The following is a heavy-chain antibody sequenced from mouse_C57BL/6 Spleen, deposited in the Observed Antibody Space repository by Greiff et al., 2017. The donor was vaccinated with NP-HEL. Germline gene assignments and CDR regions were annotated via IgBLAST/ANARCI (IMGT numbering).Heavy chain of an antibody. CDR2: IYPGDGDT. D-gene: IGHD1-1*01. J-gene: IGHJ2*01. CDR1: GYAFSSYW. V-gene: IGHV1-80*01. Sequence: VQLQQSGAELVKPGASVKISCKASGYAFSSYWMNWVKQRPGKGLEWIGQIYPGDGDTNYNGKFKGKATLTADKSSSTAYMKLSSLNSEDSAVYFCARVVFLGSGPFDYWGQGTTLTVSS. CDR3: ARVVFLGSGPFDY.